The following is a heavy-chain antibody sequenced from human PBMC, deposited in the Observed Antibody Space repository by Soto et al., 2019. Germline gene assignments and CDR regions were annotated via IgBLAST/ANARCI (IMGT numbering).Heavy chain of an antibody. Sequence: ASVKVSCKASGYTFTSYGISWVRQAPGQGLEWMGWISAYNGNTNYAQKLQGRVTMTTDTSTSTAYMELRSLRSDDTAVYYCARVGIDSSRWYKSVYYYYGMDVWGQGTTVTVSS. CDR3: ARVGIDSSRWYKSVYYYYGMDV. CDR1: GYTFTSYG. D-gene: IGHD6-13*01. CDR2: ISAYNGNT. J-gene: IGHJ6*02. V-gene: IGHV1-18*04.